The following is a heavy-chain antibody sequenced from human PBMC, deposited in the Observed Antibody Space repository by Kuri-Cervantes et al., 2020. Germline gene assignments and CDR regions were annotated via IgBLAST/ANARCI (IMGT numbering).Heavy chain of an antibody. Sequence: GESLKISCAASGFTFSSYGMNWVRQAPGKGLEWVSSIGSSSTYIYYADSVKGRFTISRDNAKSSLYLQMNNLRAEDTAVYYCAKKDVVYCSGGSCYSGAFDIWGQGTMVTVSS. V-gene: IGHV3-21*04. D-gene: IGHD2-15*01. J-gene: IGHJ3*02. CDR2: IGSSSTYI. CDR3: AKKDVVYCSGGSCYSGAFDI. CDR1: GFTFSSYG.